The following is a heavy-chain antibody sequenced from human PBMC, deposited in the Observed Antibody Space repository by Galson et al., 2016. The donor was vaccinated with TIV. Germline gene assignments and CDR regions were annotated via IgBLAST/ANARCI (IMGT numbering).Heavy chain of an antibody. V-gene: IGHV1-18*01. CDR1: GYSFTNYG. CDR2: ISTYNGDT. Sequence: SVKVSCKASGYSFTNYGIAWVRQAPGQGLEWMGWISTYNGDTYFGQRVQGRVTMTTDTSTSTAYMELRSLRSDDTAVYYCARALPLFHSSWPMDQWGQGTPVTVAS. CDR3: ARALPLFHSSWPMDQ. J-gene: IGHJ4*02. D-gene: IGHD3-22*01.